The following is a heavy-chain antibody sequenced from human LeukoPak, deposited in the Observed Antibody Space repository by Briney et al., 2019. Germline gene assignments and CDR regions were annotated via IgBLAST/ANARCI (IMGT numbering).Heavy chain of an antibody. CDR3: AGGDRNGWYFDY. D-gene: IGHD6-19*01. J-gene: IGHJ4*01. CDR2: INWNGAST. V-gene: IGHV3-20*04. Sequence: GGSLRLSCAASGFRFDDHGMSWVRQVPGKGLEWVSGINWNGASTGYGDSVKGRFTISRDNAKNSLYLQMNSLRAEDTALYYCAGGDRNGWYFDYWGHGILVTVSS. CDR1: GFRFDDHG.